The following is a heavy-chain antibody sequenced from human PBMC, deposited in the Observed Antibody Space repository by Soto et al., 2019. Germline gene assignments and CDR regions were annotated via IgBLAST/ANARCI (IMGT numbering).Heavy chain of an antibody. CDR3: ARDIVVVNAIRSWFDP. CDR1: GYTFTSYG. CDR2: ISAYNGNT. D-gene: IGHD2-21*01. V-gene: IGHV1-18*01. J-gene: IGHJ5*02. Sequence: ASVKVSCKASGYTFTSYGISWVRQAPGQGLEWMGWISAYNGNTNYAQKLQGRVTMTTDTSTSTAYMELRSLRSDDTAVYYCARDIVVVNAIRSWFDPWGQGTLVTVSS.